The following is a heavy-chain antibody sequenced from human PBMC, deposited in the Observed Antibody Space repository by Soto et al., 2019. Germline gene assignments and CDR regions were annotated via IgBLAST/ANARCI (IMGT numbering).Heavy chain of an antibody. Sequence: SETLSLTCTVSGGSMSSYYWTWLRQSPGRGLEWIGYISYSGSTYYNPSLKSRVTTSADTSKNQFSLRMNSMIAADTAVYYCARADPDASVGYWGQGTLVTVSS. V-gene: IGHV4-59*01. CDR2: ISYSGST. CDR3: ARADPDASVGY. J-gene: IGHJ4*02. CDR1: GGSMSSYY. D-gene: IGHD2-15*01.